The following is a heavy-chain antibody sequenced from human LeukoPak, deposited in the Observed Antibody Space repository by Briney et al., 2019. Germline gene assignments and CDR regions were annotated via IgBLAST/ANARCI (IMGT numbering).Heavy chain of an antibody. J-gene: IGHJ4*02. CDR1: GYTFTNYA. Sequence: GASVKVSCKASGYTFTNYAISWVRQAPGQGLEWMGWTSTYNGNANSAQKLQGRVTMTTDTSTSTAYMELRSLRSDDTAVYYCARDAVWGSYPYFDYWGQGTLVTVSS. CDR3: ARDAVWGSYPYFDY. D-gene: IGHD3-16*02. CDR2: TSTYNGNA. V-gene: IGHV1-18*01.